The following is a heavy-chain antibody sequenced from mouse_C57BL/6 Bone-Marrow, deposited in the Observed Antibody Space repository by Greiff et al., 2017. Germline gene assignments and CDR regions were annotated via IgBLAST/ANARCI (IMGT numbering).Heavy chain of an antibody. CDR1: GFTFSSYG. CDR2: ISSGGSYT. V-gene: IGHV5-6*01. J-gene: IGHJ4*01. D-gene: IGHD1-1*01. Sequence: EVQRVESGGDLVKPGGSLKLSCAASGFTFSSYGMSWVRQTPDKRLEWVATISSGGSYTYYPDSVKGRFTISRDNAKNTLYLQMSSLKSEDTAMYYCARGPYYYGSPYYAMDYWGQGTSVTVSS. CDR3: ARGPYYYGSPYYAMDY.